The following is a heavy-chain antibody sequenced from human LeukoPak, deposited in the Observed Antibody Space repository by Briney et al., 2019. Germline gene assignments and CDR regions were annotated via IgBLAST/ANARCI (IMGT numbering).Heavy chain of an antibody. CDR3: AREHYYDSSGYHENY. CDR1: GGSISSGYY. Sequence: SETLSLTGTVSGGSISSGYYWGWIRQPPGKGLEWIGSIYHSGSTYYNPSLKSRVTISVDTSKNQFSLKLSSVTAADTAVYYCAREHYYDSSGYHENYWGQGTLVTVSS. J-gene: IGHJ4*02. D-gene: IGHD3-22*01. CDR2: IYHSGST. V-gene: IGHV4-38-2*02.